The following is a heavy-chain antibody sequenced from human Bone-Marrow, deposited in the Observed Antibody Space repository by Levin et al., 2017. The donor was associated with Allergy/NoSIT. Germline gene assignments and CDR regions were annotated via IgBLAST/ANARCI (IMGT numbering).Heavy chain of an antibody. V-gene: IGHV4-38-2*01. CDR1: GSSISSGYY. J-gene: IGHJ4*02. CDR2: TYHIGSP. CDR3: ARGALRGDYSY. D-gene: IGHD4-17*01. Sequence: SETLSLTCAVSGSSISSGYYWGWIRQPPGKGLEWIGNTYHIGSPNYNPSLKSRVTISVDTSKNQFSLWLSSVTAADTAVYYCARGALRGDYSYWGQGTLVTVSS.